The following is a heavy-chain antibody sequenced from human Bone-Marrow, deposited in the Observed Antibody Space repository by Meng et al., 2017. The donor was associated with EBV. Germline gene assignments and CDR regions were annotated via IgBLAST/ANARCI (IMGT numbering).Heavy chain of an antibody. CDR2: INHSGGST. V-gene: IGHV1-46*01. CDR3: ARVSIAVAGIGP. J-gene: IGHJ5*02. Sequence: QVQLRPSGCEVKHPGASVKVSCQASGYTFTSYYMHWVLQAPGQGLEWMGIINHSGGSTSYAQKFQGRVTMTRDTSTSTVYMELSSLRSEDTAVYYCARVSIAVAGIGPWGQGTLVTVFS. CDR1: GYTFTSYY. D-gene: IGHD6-19*01.